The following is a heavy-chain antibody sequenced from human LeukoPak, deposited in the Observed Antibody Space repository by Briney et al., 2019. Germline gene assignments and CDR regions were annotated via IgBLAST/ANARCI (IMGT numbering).Heavy chain of an antibody. CDR3: ARDTRYNWNDDGGGYFDY. CDR2: IKQDGSEK. Sequence: GGSLRLSCAASGFTFSSYWMSWVRQAPGKGLEWVANIKQDGSEKYYVDSVKGRFTISRDNAKNSLYLQMNSLRAEDTAVYYCARDTRYNWNDDGGGYFDYWGQGTLVTVSS. D-gene: IGHD1-1*01. CDR1: GFTFSSYW. J-gene: IGHJ4*02. V-gene: IGHV3-7*01.